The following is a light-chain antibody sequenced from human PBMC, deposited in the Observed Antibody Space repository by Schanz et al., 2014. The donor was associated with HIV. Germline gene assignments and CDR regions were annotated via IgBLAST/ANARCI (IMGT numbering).Light chain of an antibody. Sequence: DIVMTQSPLSLPVTPGEPASISCRSSQSLLHRNGHNYLDWYVQKPGQSPQLLIYLGSNRASGVPDRFSGSGSGTDFTLKISRVEAEDVGVYYCMQCRQAPPTFGHGTKVDIK. V-gene: IGKV2-28*01. CDR2: LGS. J-gene: IGKJ1*01. CDR3: MQCRQAPPT. CDR1: QSLLHRNGHNY.